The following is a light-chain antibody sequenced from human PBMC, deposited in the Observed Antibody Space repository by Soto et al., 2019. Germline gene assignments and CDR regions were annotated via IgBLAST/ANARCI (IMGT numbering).Light chain of an antibody. Sequence: DIQMTQSPSTLSASVGDRVTITCRASQSITNWLAWYQQKPGNAPKLLLSAAPGFQSEVPSNFSGSGSGTDFTLTISSLQPEDFATHYCQQSYSSPRTFGQGTKVDIK. CDR3: QQSYSSPRT. CDR2: AAP. J-gene: IGKJ1*01. CDR1: QSITNW. V-gene: IGKV1-39*01.